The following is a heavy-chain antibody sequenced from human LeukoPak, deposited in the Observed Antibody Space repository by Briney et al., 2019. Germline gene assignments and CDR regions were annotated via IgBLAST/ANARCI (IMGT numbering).Heavy chain of an antibody. CDR3: ARAVVVAATFYYGMDV. Sequence: GGSLRLSCAASGFTFSSYGMHWVRQAPGKGLEWVAVIWYDGSNKYYTDSVKGRFTISRDNSKNTLYLQMNSLRAEDTAVYYCARAVVVAATFYYGMDVWGQGTTVTVSS. CDR1: GFTFSSYG. J-gene: IGHJ6*02. V-gene: IGHV3-33*08. D-gene: IGHD2-15*01. CDR2: IWYDGSNK.